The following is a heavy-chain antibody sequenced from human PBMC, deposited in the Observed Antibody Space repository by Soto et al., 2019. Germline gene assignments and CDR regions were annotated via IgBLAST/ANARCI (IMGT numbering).Heavy chain of an antibody. D-gene: IGHD3-16*01. J-gene: IGHJ4*02. CDR2: ISYDGSNK. V-gene: IGHV3-30*18. CDR3: SKVWRVGYNYVPYDPYFDY. Sequence: VRSLRLSCAASVFTFSSYGMHWVRHSPGKGLEWVAVISYDGSNKYYADSVKGRFTISRDNSKNTLYLQMNSLRAEDTAVYYCSKVWRVGYNYVPYDPYFDYWGQGTLVTVSS. CDR1: VFTFSSYG.